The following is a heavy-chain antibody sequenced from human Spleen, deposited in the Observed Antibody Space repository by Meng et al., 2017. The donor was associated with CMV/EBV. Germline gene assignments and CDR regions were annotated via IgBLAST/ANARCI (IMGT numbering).Heavy chain of an antibody. CDR3: ARDHFSAAAGIGSFDS. CDR1: GFTFSNHA. J-gene: IGHJ4*02. V-gene: IGHV3-30-3*01. CDR2: ISYHGTNK. Sequence: GGSLRLSCGASGFTFSNHAMNWVRQTPGKGLEWVAVISYHGTNKYYADSAKGRFTISRDNSKNTLYLQMNSLRPEDTALYYCARDHFSAAAGIGSFDSWGQGTLVTVSS. D-gene: IGHD6-13*01.